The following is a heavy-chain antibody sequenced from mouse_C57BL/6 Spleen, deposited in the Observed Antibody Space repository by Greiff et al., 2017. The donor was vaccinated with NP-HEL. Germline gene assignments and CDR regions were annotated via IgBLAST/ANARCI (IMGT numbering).Heavy chain of an antibody. CDR1: CYTFTSYW. J-gene: IGHJ1*03. CDR2: IDPSDSET. CDR3: ARSGDGYYWYFDV. V-gene: IGHV1-52*01. D-gene: IGHD2-3*01. Sequence: VPLQQPGAELVGPGSSVKLSCKASCYTFTSYWMPWVKQRPIQGLEWIGNIDPSDSETHYNQKFKDKATLTVDKSSSTAYMQLSSLTSEDSAVYYCARSGDGYYWYFDVWGTGTTVTVSS.